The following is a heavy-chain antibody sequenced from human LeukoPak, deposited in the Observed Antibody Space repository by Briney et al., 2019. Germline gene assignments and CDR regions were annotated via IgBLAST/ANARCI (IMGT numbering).Heavy chain of an antibody. CDR3: VKDLRDGYNSDYVFHI. D-gene: IGHD5-24*01. V-gene: IGHV3-9*01. CDR2: ITWNSGRI. CDR1: GFIFDESA. J-gene: IGHJ3*02. Sequence: GGSLRLSCAASGFIFDESALHWVRHTPGKGLEWISVITWNSGRIAYRDSVKGRFTISRDNAKNSLYLQMNSLRTEDTALYYCVKDLRDGYNSDYVFHIWGQGTMVTVSS.